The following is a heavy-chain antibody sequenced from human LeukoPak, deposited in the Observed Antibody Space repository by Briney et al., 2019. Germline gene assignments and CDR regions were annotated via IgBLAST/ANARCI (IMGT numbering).Heavy chain of an antibody. D-gene: IGHD5-18*01. CDR2: ISGSGGNT. J-gene: IGHJ4*02. V-gene: IGHV3-23*01. CDR1: GFIFSNYA. Sequence: GGSLRLSCAASGFIFSNYALSWVRQAPGKGLEWVSDISGSGGNTYYAKSMRGRFTISRDNSKNTLYLQMNSLRAGDTAIYYCVKRIQSALAAGYWGQGALVTVSS. CDR3: VKRIQSALAAGY.